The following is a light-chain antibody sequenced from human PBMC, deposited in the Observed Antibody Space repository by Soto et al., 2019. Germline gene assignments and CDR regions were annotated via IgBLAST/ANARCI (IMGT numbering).Light chain of an antibody. V-gene: IGKV3-11*01. Sequence: EILFTQSPATLSLSPGERVTLSCRASQSVSRYLAWYQQKPGQAPSLIIYDTSKRANGIPARFSGSGSGTDFTLTISSLEPEDFAVYYCQQRSNWHIITFGQGTRLEIK. J-gene: IGKJ5*01. CDR2: DTS. CDR1: QSVSRY. CDR3: QQRSNWHIIT.